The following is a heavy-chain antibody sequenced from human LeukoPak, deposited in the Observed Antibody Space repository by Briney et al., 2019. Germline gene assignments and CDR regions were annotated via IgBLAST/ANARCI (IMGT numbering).Heavy chain of an antibody. CDR1: GYTFTGYY. Sequence: AASVKVSCKASGYTFTGYYMHWVRQAPGQGLEWMGWINPNSGGTNYAQKFQGRVTMTRDTSISTAYMGLSRLRSDDAAVYYCARDLTHRRNYDSSGYQIVPAFWGQGTLVTVSS. D-gene: IGHD3-22*01. V-gene: IGHV1-2*02. CDR3: ARDLTHRRNYDSSGYQIVPAF. J-gene: IGHJ4*02. CDR2: INPNSGGT.